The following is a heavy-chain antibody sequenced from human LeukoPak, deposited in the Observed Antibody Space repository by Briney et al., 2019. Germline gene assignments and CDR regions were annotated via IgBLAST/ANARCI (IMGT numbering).Heavy chain of an antibody. V-gene: IGHV3-23*01. CDR2: ISGSGGST. Sequence: PGGSPRLSCAASGFTFSSYAMSWVRQAPGKGLEWVSAISGSGGSTYYADSVKGRFTISRDNAKNSVYLQMKGLRAEDTAVYYCVREGYYDSSGYLGVFDYWGQGTLVTVSS. J-gene: IGHJ4*02. CDR1: GFTFSSYA. D-gene: IGHD3-22*01. CDR3: VREGYYDSSGYLGVFDY.